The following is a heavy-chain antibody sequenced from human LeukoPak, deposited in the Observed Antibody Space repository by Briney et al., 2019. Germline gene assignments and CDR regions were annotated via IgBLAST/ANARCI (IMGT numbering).Heavy chain of an antibody. CDR3: ARDLGLVHPYAFDI. Sequence: SETLSLTCTVSGGSISSYYWSWIRQPPGKGLEWIGRIYTSGSTNYNPSLKSRVTMSVDTSKNQFSLKLSSVTAADTAVYYCARDLGLVHPYAFDIWGQGTMVTVSS. D-gene: IGHD3-16*01. V-gene: IGHV4-4*07. J-gene: IGHJ3*02. CDR1: GGSISSYY. CDR2: IYTSGST.